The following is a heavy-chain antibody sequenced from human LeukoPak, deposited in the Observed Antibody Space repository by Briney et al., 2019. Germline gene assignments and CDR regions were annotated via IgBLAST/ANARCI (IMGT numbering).Heavy chain of an antibody. Sequence: GGSLRLSCAASGFTFSSYAISWVRQAPGKGLEWVSAISGSGGSTYYADSVKGRFTISRDNSKNSLYLQMNSLKAEDMAVYDCAKTYDSSGYYWLLRDYWGQGTLVTVSS. V-gene: IGHV3-23*01. CDR1: GFTFSSYA. J-gene: IGHJ4*02. CDR3: AKTYDSSGYYWLLRDY. D-gene: IGHD3-22*01. CDR2: ISGSGGST.